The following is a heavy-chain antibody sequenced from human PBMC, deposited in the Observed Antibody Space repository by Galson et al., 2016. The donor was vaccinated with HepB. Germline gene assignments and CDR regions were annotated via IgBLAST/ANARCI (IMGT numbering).Heavy chain of an antibody. CDR1: GGSISSGGYY. D-gene: IGHD3-3*01. J-gene: IGHJ5*02. V-gene: IGHV4-31*03. Sequence: TLSLTCTVSGGSISSGGYYWSWIRQHPGKGLEWIGYIYYSGSTYHNSSLKRRITISADTSKNQFSLKVSSVTAADTAVYYCARGSTTTVGVVMHYNWFDPWGQGTLVTVSS. CDR3: ARGSTTTVGVVMHYNWFDP. CDR2: IYYSGST.